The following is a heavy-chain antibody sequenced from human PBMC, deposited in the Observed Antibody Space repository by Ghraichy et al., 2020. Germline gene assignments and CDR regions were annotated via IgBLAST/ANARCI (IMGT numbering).Heavy chain of an antibody. CDR3: ARDRPYSSSSFPLDAFDI. V-gene: IGHV1-69*13. J-gene: IGHJ3*02. CDR2: IIPIFGTA. Sequence: SVKVSCKASGGTFSSYAISWVRQAPGQGLEWMGGIIPIFGTANYAQKFQGRVTITADESTSTAYMELSSLRSEDTAVYYCARDRPYSSSSFPLDAFDIWGQVTMVTVSS. D-gene: IGHD6-6*01. CDR1: GGTFSSYA.